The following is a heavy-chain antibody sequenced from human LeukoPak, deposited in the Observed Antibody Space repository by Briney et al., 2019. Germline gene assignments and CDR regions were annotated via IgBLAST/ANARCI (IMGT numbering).Heavy chain of an antibody. J-gene: IGHJ4*02. CDR2: VYPGDSDT. D-gene: IGHD3-22*01. CDR3: ARRYYYDSHRYLDY. Sequence: GESLQISCKGSGYSFTSYWIAWVRQMPGKGLEWTGIVYPGDSDTRYGPSFQGQVTISADKSISTAYLQWSSLKASDTAIYYCARRYYYDSHRYLDYWGQGTLVTVSS. CDR1: GYSFTSYW. V-gene: IGHV5-51*01.